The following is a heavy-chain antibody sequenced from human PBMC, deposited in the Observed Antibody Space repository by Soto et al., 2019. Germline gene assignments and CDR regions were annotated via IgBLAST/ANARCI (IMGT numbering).Heavy chain of an antibody. CDR3: ARATELRYVEWSVYRGGNYAMDV. V-gene: IGHV1-8*02. CDR2: VRPDSGST. CDR1: GYTFSGYD. D-gene: IGHD3-3*01. Sequence: QVQLVQSGAEVKKPGASLRVSCKASGYTFSGYDINWVRQATGQGLEWLGWVRPDSGSTGYAGIFQGRVTMTWDTSRTTAYMDLGSPASEGSAVYYGARATELRYVEWSVYRGGNYAMDVWGQGTTVTVSS. J-gene: IGHJ6*02.